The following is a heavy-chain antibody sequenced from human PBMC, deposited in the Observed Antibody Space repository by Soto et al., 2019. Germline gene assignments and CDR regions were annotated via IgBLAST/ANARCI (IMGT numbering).Heavy chain of an antibody. CDR2: ISFSGNT. CDR1: GDSIRTDGYF. D-gene: IGHD3-9*01. Sequence: QVRLQESGAGLVKPSQTLSLICAVSGDSIRTDGYFWSWIRQLPGRGLEWIAFISFSGNTYANLSLESRVSISADTSKNQFSLRLASVTAADTAVYYCARVPMTGAEGLIRGQGTVVTVSS. V-gene: IGHV4-31*11. CDR3: ARVPMTGAEGLI. J-gene: IGHJ4*02.